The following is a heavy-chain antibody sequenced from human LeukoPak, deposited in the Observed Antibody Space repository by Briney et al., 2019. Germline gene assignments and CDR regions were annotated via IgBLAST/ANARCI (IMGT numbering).Heavy chain of an antibody. D-gene: IGHD4-17*01. V-gene: IGHV4-59*08. Sequence: PSETLSLTCTVSGGSISSYYWSWLRQPPGKGLEWIGYIYYSGSTNYNPSLKSRVTISVDTSKNQFSLKLSSVTAADTAVYYCARHLVTTFDYWGQGTLVTVSS. CDR1: GGSISSYY. CDR2: IYYSGST. J-gene: IGHJ4*02. CDR3: ARHLVTTFDY.